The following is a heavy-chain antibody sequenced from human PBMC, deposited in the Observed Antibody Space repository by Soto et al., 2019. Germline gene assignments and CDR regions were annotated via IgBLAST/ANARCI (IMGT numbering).Heavy chain of an antibody. Sequence: QVQLVQSGAEVKKPGASVKDSCKASGYTFTSYAMHWVRQAPGQRLEWMGWFNAGNGNTTYSQKFQARVTIIRDTSASTAYLDRRSVRSEDTAVDSCAIDLGIWALLLSYGTDVWGQGTTVTVSS. D-gene: IGHD1-26*01. CDR2: FNAGNGNT. J-gene: IGHJ6*02. CDR1: GYTFTSYA. V-gene: IGHV1-3*01. CDR3: AIDLGIWALLLSYGTDV.